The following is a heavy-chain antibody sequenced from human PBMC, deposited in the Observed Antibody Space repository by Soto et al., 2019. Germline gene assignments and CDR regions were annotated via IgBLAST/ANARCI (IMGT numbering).Heavy chain of an antibody. V-gene: IGHV3-53*04. D-gene: IGHD1-26*01. CDR2: IYSGGST. CDR1: GFTVSSNY. Sequence: EVQLVESGGGLVQPGGSLRLSCAASGFTVSSNYMSWVRQAPGKGLEWVSVIYSGGSTYYADSVKGRFTISRHNSKNTLYLQMNSLRAEDTAVYYCASNSGSYHHDAFDIWGQGTMVTVSS. J-gene: IGHJ3*02. CDR3: ASNSGSYHHDAFDI.